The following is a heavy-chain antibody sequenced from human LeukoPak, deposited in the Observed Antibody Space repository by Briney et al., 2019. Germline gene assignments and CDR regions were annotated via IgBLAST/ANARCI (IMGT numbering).Heavy chain of an antibody. CDR1: GYSISGGYY. CDR2: IYHSGST. V-gene: IGHV4-38-2*01. Sequence: SETLSLTCAVSGYSISGGYYWGWIRQPPGKGLEWIGSIYHSGSTYYNPSLKSRVTISVDTSKNQFFLKLSSVTAADTAVYYCARLFGVVGYWGQGTLVTVFS. J-gene: IGHJ4*02. CDR3: ARLFGVVGY. D-gene: IGHD3-3*01.